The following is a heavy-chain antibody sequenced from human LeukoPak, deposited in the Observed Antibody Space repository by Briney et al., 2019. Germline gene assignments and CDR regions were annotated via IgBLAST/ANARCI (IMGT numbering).Heavy chain of an antibody. CDR1: GFTFSSYE. J-gene: IGHJ4*02. CDR2: ISSSGSTI. CDR3: ARDEYQLPGYFDY. Sequence: GGSLRLSCAASGFTFSSYEMNWVRQAPGKGLEWVSYISSSGSTIYYADSVKGRFTISRDNAKNSLYLQTNSLRAEDTAVYYCARDEYQLPGYFDYWGQGTLVTVSS. V-gene: IGHV3-48*03. D-gene: IGHD2-2*01.